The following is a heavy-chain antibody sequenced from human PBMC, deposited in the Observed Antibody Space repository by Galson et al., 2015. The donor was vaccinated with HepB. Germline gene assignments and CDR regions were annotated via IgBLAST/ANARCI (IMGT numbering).Heavy chain of an antibody. Sequence: SLRLSCAASGFTFSSYGMHWVRQAPGRGLEWVAFIRYDGSNKYYADSVKGRFTISRDNSKNTLYLQMNSLRAEDTAVYYCAKDMVRGAPEQGSGFDYWGQGTLVTVSS. CDR3: AKDMVRGAPEQGSGFDY. CDR1: GFTFSSYG. CDR2: IRYDGSNK. J-gene: IGHJ4*02. D-gene: IGHD3-10*01. V-gene: IGHV3-30*02.